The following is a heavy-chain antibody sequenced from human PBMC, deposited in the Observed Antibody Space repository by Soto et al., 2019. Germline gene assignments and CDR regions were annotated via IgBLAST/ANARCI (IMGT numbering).Heavy chain of an antibody. CDR3: ARGRGSTGYLGREHYFDY. V-gene: IGHV3-9*01. CDR1: GFTFDDYA. Sequence: PGGSLRLSCAASGFTFDDYAMHWVRQAPGKGLEWVSGISWNSGSIGYADSVKGRFTISRDNSRNTLYLHMDSLRAEDTAVYYCARGRGSTGYLGREHYFDYWGQGTLVTVSS. J-gene: IGHJ4*02. CDR2: ISWNSGSI. D-gene: IGHD2-2*01.